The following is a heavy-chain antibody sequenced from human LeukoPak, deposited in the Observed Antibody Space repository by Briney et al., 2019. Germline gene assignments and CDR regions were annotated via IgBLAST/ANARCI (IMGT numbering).Heavy chain of an antibody. CDR1: GYTFATYS. CDR3: ARGHSSGRDYYFDT. D-gene: IGHD6-19*01. CDR2: ISGYSGST. Sequence: ASVKVSCKTSGYTFATYSINRVRQAPGQGLEWMGWISGYSGSTNYAQKLQGRVTMTTDTSTTTAYMELRSLKSDDTAVYYCARGHSSGRDYYFDTWGQGTLVTVSS. J-gene: IGHJ4*02. V-gene: IGHV1-18*01.